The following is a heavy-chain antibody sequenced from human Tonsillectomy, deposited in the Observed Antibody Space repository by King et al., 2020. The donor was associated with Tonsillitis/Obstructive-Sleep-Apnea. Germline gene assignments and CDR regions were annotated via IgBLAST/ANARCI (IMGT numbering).Heavy chain of an antibody. CDR1: AFAFSYYT. CDR2: IDATGNHV. CDR3: ARDLSVAYFDY. J-gene: IGHJ4*02. V-gene: IGHV3-21*01. Sequence: VQLLQSGGGLVKPGGSLMLSCEASAFAFSYYTFDWVRQAPGKGLEWVSSIDATGNHVYYADSVKGRFTISRDNAKKSLYLEMTSLRADDTAVYYCARDLSVAYFDYWGQGTLVTVSS.